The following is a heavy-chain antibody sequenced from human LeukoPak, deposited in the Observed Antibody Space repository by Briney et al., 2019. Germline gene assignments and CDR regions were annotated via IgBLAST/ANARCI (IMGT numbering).Heavy chain of an antibody. CDR2: MNPNSGNT. D-gene: IGHD3-3*01. CDR3: VRDLTIFGVALGY. CDR1: GYTFTSYD. J-gene: IGHJ4*02. Sequence: ASVKVSCKASGYTFTSYDINWVRQATGQGLEWMGWMNPNSGNTGYAQKFQGRVTMTRNTSISTAYMELSSLRSEDTAVYYCVRDLTIFGVALGYWGQGTLVTASS. V-gene: IGHV1-8*01.